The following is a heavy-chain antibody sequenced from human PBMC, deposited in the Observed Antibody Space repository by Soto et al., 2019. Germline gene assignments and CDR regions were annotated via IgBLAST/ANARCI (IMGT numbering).Heavy chain of an antibody. CDR3: AKGRNWNYFRVDYYYMDV. Sequence: GGSLRLSCAASGFTFSSYGMHWVRQAPGKGLEWVAVISYDGSNKYYADSVKGRFTISRDNSKNTLYLQMNSLRAEDTAVYYCAKGRNWNYFRVDYYYMDVWGKGTTVTVSS. CDR1: GFTFSSYG. J-gene: IGHJ6*03. V-gene: IGHV3-30*18. D-gene: IGHD1-7*01. CDR2: ISYDGSNK.